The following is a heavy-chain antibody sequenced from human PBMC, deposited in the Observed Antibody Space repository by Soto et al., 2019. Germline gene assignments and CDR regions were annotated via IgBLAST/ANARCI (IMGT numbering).Heavy chain of an antibody. CDR3: AISPYLRAAAGFDY. J-gene: IGHJ4*02. D-gene: IGHD6-25*01. Sequence: SLTCAVSGGSISSGGYSGSWIRQPPGKGLEWIGDIYHSGSTYYSPSLKSRVTISVDRSKNQFSLKLRSVTAADTAVYYCAISPYLRAAAGFDYWCQGTLVTVSS. V-gene: IGHV4-30-2*01. CDR2: IYHSGST. CDR1: GGSISSGGYS.